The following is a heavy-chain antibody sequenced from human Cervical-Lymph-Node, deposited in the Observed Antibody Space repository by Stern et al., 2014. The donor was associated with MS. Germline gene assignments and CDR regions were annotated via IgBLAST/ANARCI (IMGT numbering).Heavy chain of an antibody. V-gene: IGHV4-59*01. CDR1: GGSITTYH. Sequence: QVQLQESGPGLVKSSETLSLTCSVSGGSITTYHWSWIRQSPGKGLEWIGSVFYSGSPNYNPSLESRVTISTDTSKNQLSLRLRSVTAADTATYYCAREARGDYDRSSGTFYYIEMDVWGQGTTVTVSS. CDR2: VFYSGSP. J-gene: IGHJ6*01. CDR3: AREARGDYDRSSGTFYYIEMDV. D-gene: IGHD3-22*01.